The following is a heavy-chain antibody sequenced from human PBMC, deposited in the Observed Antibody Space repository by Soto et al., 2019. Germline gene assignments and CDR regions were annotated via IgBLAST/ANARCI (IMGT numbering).Heavy chain of an antibody. CDR3: ARVMGSGTVGVFDY. CDR2: IYWDNYK. D-gene: IGHD6-13*01. J-gene: IGHJ4*02. CDR1: GFSLSSSGVG. V-gene: IGHV2-5*02. Sequence: QITLKESGPTLVKPTQTLTLTCTFSGFSLSSSGVGVGWISQPPGKALEWLALIYWDNYKQYSPSLKNRFTSTKDTSKNQVVLTMTKMEPVDTGTYYCARVMGSGTVGVFDYWGQGTLVTVSS.